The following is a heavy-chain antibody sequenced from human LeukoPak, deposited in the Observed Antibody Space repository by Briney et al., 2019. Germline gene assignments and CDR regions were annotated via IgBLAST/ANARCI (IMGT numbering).Heavy chain of an antibody. J-gene: IGHJ4*02. CDR3: VRRTFLRRANYNYYFFDY. Sequence: GRSLRLSCAASGFTFSTYAMHWVRQGPGKGLEWVAVISYDGSNKYYADSVKGRFTISRDNSKNTLYLQMSSLSAEDTAVYYCVRRTFLRRANYNYYFFDYWAQGILVTVSS. V-gene: IGHV3-30-3*01. CDR2: ISYDGSNK. D-gene: IGHD5-24*01. CDR1: GFTFSTYA.